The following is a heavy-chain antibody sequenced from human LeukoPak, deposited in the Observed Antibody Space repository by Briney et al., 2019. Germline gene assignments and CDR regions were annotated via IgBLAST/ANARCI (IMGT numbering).Heavy chain of an antibody. D-gene: IGHD2-15*01. CDR2: ISDSGANT. CDR3: AKGPAPYCSGGSCYSPHWYFDL. J-gene: IGHJ2*01. V-gene: IGHV3-23*01. Sequence: QAGGSLRLSCAASGFTFSTYAMSWVRQAPGKGLEWVSTISDSGANTYYADSVRGRFTISRDNPKNTVYLQMNSLSAEDTAVYYCAKGPAPYCSGGSCYSPHWYFDLWGRGTLVTVSS. CDR1: GFTFSTYA.